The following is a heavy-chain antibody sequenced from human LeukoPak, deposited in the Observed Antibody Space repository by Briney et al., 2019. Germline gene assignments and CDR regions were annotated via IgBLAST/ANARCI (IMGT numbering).Heavy chain of an antibody. V-gene: IGHV1-2*02. D-gene: IGHD4-11*01. CDR1: GYTFTGYF. CDR3: ARGGLPIYYYYIDV. Sequence: GSVKVSCKASGYTFTGYFMHWVRQAPGQGLEWMGWINTNSGGTNYAQKFQGRVTMTRDTSISTAYMELRGLRSDDTAVYYCARGGLPIYYYYIDVWGKGTTVTVSS. J-gene: IGHJ6*03. CDR2: INTNSGGT.